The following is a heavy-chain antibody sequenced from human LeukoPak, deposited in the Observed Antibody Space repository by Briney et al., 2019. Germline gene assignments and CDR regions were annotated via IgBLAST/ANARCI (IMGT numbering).Heavy chain of an antibody. CDR3: ARGVVAVQDAFHI. Sequence: SVKVSCKASGGTFNSYAISWVRQAPGQGLEWMGGIIPVFGTAIYAQKFQGRVTITADESTSTAYMELTSLRSEDTAVYYCARGVVAVQDAFHIWGQGTMVTVSS. J-gene: IGHJ3*02. CDR2: IIPVFGTA. CDR1: GGTFNSYA. V-gene: IGHV1-69*13. D-gene: IGHD3-22*01.